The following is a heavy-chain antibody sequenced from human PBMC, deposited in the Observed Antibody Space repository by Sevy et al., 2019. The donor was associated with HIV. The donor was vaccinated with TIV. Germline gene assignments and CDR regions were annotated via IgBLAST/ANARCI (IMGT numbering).Heavy chain of an antibody. J-gene: IGHJ4*02. CDR3: ARATYYYDSSGYYLDY. CDR1: GGSISSGDYY. Sequence: SETLSLTCTVSGGSISSGDYYWSWIRQPPGKGLEWIGYIYYSGSTYYNLSLKSRVTISVDTSKNQFSLKLSSVTAADTAVYYCARATYYYDSSGYYLDYWGQGTLVTASS. CDR2: IYYSGST. V-gene: IGHV4-30-4*01. D-gene: IGHD3-22*01.